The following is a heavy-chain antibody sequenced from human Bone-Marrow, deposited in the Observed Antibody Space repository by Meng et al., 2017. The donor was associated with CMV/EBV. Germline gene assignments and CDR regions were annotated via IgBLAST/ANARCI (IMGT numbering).Heavy chain of an antibody. CDR2: ISSSGSTI. J-gene: IGHJ6*02. CDR1: GFPFSEYY. D-gene: IGHD3-3*01. V-gene: IGHV3-11*01. Sequence: GESLKISCAPSGFPFSEYYLSWTRQAPGKGLEWVSYISSSGSTIYSADSVKGRFTISRDNAKNSLYLQKNSLRAEDTAVYYCARSGEYYDFWSGYYNYHYGMDVWGHGTTVTVSS. CDR3: ARSGEYYDFWSGYYNYHYGMDV.